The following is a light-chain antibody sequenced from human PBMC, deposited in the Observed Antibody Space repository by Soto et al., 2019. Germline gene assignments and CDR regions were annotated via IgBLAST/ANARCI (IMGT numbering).Light chain of an antibody. CDR2: AAS. CDR1: QSIISY. Sequence: DIQMTQSPSSLSASVGDRVTITCRASQSIISYLHWYQQKPGKAPKLLIYAASSLQSGVSSRFSGSGSGTDFTLTISRLQPEDFATYYCQQSYRTPFTFGPWTKVEIK. CDR3: QQSYRTPFT. V-gene: IGKV1-39*01. J-gene: IGKJ3*01.